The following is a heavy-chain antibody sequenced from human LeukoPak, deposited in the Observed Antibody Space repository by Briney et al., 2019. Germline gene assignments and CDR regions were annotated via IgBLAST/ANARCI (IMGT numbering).Heavy chain of an antibody. D-gene: IGHD5-24*01. J-gene: IGHJ4*02. V-gene: IGHV3-30*02. CDR1: GFTFSSYG. Sequence: PGGSLRLSCAASGFTFSSYGMHWVRQAPGKGLEWVAFIRYDGSNKYYADSVKGRFTISRDNSKNTLYLQMNSLRAEDTAVYYCAKDRSFEMATILGILDYWGQGTLVTVSS. CDR2: IRYDGSNK. CDR3: AKDRSFEMATILGILDY.